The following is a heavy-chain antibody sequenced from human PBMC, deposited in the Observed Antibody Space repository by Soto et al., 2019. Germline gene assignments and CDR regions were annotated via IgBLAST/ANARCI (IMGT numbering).Heavy chain of an antibody. J-gene: IGHJ4*02. Sequence: EVQLLESGGGLVQPGGSLRLSCAASGFTFRSYAMTWVRQAPGEGLEWVSVITNSGDDTLHADSVKGRFTISRDNSKNRVYLHMNRLRAGDTAIHDCAKPSGGGDPECRCFDYWGQRTRVTVSS. V-gene: IGHV3-23*01. CDR1: GFTFRSYA. CDR2: ITNSGDDT. CDR3: AKPSGGGDPECRCFDY. D-gene: IGHD3-3*01.